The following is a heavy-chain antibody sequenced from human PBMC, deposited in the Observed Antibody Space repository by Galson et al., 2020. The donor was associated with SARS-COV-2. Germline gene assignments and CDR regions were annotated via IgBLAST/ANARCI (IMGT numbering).Heavy chain of an antibody. CDR1: ELTFSSTA. Sequence: GGALRLSCAALELTFSSTAMHWFRQAPGKGLEWVAIFSYDGTTKYNSDSVKGRFTNSRDNSKTTLFLQMNSLRPDDTAVYYFARETDDRTNGWYAYWGRGTLVAVSS. J-gene: IGHJ4*02. CDR3: ARETDDRTNGWYAY. CDR2: FSYDGTTK. D-gene: IGHD6-19*01. V-gene: IGHV3-30*04.